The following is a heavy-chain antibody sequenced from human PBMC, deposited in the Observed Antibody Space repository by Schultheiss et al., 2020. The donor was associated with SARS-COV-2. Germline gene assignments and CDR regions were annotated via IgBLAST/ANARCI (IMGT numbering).Heavy chain of an antibody. CDR1: GGTFSSYA. CDR3: ARDPSIAAAGTPFDY. CDR2: IIPIFGTA. D-gene: IGHD6-13*01. J-gene: IGHJ4*02. Sequence: SVKVSCKASGGTFSSYAISWVRQAPGQGLEWMGGIIPIFGTANYAQKFQGRVTMTRDTSISTAYMELSRLRSDDTAVYYCARDPSIAAAGTPFDYWGQGTLVTVSS. V-gene: IGHV1-69*05.